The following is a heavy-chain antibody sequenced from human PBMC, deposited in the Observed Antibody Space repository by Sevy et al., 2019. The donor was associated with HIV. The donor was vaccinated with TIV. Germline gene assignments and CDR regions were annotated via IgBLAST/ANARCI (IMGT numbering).Heavy chain of an antibody. V-gene: IGHV3-23*01. CDR3: AKASSGWYADAFDI. D-gene: IGHD6-19*01. CDR2: ISGSGGST. CDR1: GFTFSSYA. J-gene: IGHJ3*02. Sequence: GGSLRLSCAASGFTFSSYAMSWVRQAPGKGLEWVSAISGSGGSTYYADSVKGRVTISRDNSKNTLYLQMNSLRAEDTAVDFCAKASSGWYADAFDIWGQGTMVTVSS.